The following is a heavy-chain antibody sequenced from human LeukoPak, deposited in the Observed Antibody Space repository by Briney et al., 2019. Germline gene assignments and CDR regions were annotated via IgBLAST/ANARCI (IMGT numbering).Heavy chain of an antibody. CDR1: GFTFSSYS. Sequence: RGSLRLSCAASGFTFSSYSMNWVRQAPGKGLEWVSSISSSSSYIYYADSVKGRFTISRDNAKNSLYLQMNSLRAEDTAVYYCARDLYCSSTSCPLRYWGQGTLVTVSS. CDR3: ARDLYCSSTSCPLRY. D-gene: IGHD2-2*01. J-gene: IGHJ4*02. V-gene: IGHV3-21*01. CDR2: ISSSSSYI.